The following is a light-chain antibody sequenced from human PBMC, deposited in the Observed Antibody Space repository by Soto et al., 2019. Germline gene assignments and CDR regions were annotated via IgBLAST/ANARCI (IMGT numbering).Light chain of an antibody. CDR3: QQYGSSPT. CDR1: ERLSSVY. CDR2: GAS. J-gene: IGKJ1*01. Sequence: EIVLTQSPGTLSLSPGERATLSCRASERLSSVYLAWYQQRPGQPPRLLIYGASNRATGIPARFSGSGSGTDFTLTISRLEPEDFAVYYCQQYGSSPTFGQGTKVDIK. V-gene: IGKV3-20*01.